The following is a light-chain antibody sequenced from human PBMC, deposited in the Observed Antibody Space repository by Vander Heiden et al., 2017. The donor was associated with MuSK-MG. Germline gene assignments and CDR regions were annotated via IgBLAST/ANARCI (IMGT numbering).Light chain of an antibody. Sequence: DIVMTQSPDSLAVSLGERATINCKSSQSVLYSSNNKNYLAWYQQKPGQPPKLLIYWASTRESGVPDRFSGSGSGTDFTLTISSLQAEDVAIYYCQQEDSTPFTFGHGTNVDIK. CDR3: QQEDSTPFT. CDR2: WAS. CDR1: QSVLYSSNNKNY. V-gene: IGKV4-1*01. J-gene: IGKJ3*01.